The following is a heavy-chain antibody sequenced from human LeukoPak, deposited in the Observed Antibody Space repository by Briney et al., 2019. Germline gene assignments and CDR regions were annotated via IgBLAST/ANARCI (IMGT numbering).Heavy chain of an antibody. Sequence: ASVKVSCKTSGYTFTSYDINWVRQAPGQGVEWMGWISAYNGNTNYAQRLQGRVTMTTDTSTTTAYMELRNLRSDDTAVYFCARGLRYGSNYFDYWGQGTLVPVSS. CDR1: GYTFTSYD. CDR2: ISAYNGNT. V-gene: IGHV1-18*01. J-gene: IGHJ4*02. CDR3: ARGLRYGSNYFDY. D-gene: IGHD5/OR15-5a*01.